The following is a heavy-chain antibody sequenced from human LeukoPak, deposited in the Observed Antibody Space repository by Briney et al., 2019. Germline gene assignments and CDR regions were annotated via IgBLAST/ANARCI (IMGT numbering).Heavy chain of an antibody. CDR3: AREREYSNAYVMDV. CDR1: GGSISSYY. Sequence: KPSETLSLTCTVSGGSISSYYWSWIRQPAGKGLGWIGRFYTSGSTNYNPSLKSRGTMSVDTSKNQFSPRLSSVTAADTAVYYCAREREYSNAYVMDVWGQGTTVTVSS. J-gene: IGHJ6*02. CDR2: FYTSGST. V-gene: IGHV4-4*07. D-gene: IGHD4-11*01.